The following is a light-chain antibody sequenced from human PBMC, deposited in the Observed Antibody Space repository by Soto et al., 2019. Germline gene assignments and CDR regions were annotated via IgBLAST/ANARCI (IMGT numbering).Light chain of an antibody. V-gene: IGKV3-15*01. J-gene: IGKJ5*01. CDR3: QQYSKWPIT. Sequence: EIVMTQSPATLSVSPGERATLSCRASQSVSNNLAWYQQRPGQAPRLLIYGASTRATGIPARFSGGGSGTEFTLAISSLQSEDFAVYYCQQYSKWPITFGQGTRLEIK. CDR1: QSVSNN. CDR2: GAS.